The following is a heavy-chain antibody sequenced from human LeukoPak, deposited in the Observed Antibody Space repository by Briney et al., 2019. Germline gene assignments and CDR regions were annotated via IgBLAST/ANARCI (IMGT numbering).Heavy chain of an antibody. D-gene: IGHD2-15*01. CDR3: ARYCNGVTCYSGYDY. J-gene: IGHJ4*02. CDR1: GFPFSSYA. V-gene: IGHV3-64*01. CDR2: ISTNGGGT. Sequence: GGSLRLSCAASGFPFSSYAMSWVRQAPGKGLEYVSAISTNGGGTYYANSVKGRFTISRDNSKNTLYLQMGSLRAEDMAVYFCARYCNGVTCYSGYDYWGQGTLVTVSS.